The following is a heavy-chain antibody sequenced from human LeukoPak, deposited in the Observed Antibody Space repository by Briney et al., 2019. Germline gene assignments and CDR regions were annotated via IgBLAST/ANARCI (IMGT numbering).Heavy chain of an antibody. CDR1: GFTFSSYS. J-gene: IGHJ5*02. Sequence: PGGSLRLSCAASGFTFSSYSMNWVRQAPGKGLEWVSYISSSSSTLYYADSVKGRFTISRDNAKNSLYLQMNSLRAEDTAVYYCARDNIPDFWSGSFDPWGQGTLVTVSS. V-gene: IGHV3-48*01. CDR2: ISSSSSTL. D-gene: IGHD3-3*01. CDR3: ARDNIPDFWSGSFDP.